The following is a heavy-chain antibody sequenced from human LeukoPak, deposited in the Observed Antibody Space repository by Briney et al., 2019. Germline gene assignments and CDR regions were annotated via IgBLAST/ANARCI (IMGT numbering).Heavy chain of an antibody. CDR1: GGSISSYS. Sequence: SETLSLTCTVSGGSISSYSWSWIRQPPGKGLEWIGYIYYSGSTNYNPSLKSRLTISVDTSKNQFSLNLSSVTAADTAVYYCARGMTTGPDPWGQGTLVTDSS. D-gene: IGHD4-17*01. V-gene: IGHV4-59*08. CDR2: IYYSGST. CDR3: ARGMTTGPDP. J-gene: IGHJ5*02.